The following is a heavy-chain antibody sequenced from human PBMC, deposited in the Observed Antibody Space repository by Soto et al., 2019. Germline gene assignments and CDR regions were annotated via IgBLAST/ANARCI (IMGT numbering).Heavy chain of an antibody. CDR3: ARDRSSRAIAVAGRGAFDI. CDR2: IWYDGSNK. CDR1: GFTFSSYG. J-gene: IGHJ3*02. Sequence: QVQLVESGGGVVQPGRSLRLSCAASGFTFSSYGMHWVRQAPGKGLEWVAVIWYDGSNKYYADSVKGRFTISRDNSKNPLYLQMNRLRADDTAVYYCARDRSSRAIAVAGRGAFDIWGQGTMVTVSS. V-gene: IGHV3-33*01. D-gene: IGHD6-19*01.